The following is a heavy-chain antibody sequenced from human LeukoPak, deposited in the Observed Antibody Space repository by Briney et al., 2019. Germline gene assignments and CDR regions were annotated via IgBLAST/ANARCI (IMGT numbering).Heavy chain of an antibody. Sequence: GGPLRLSCAASGFTFSSYWMSWVRQAPGKGREGVANIKQDGSEKYYVDSVKGRFTIPRDNAKNSLYLQMNSLRAEDTAVYYCAREELLGAYYYYGMDVWGQGTTVTVSS. CDR3: AREELLGAYYYYGMDV. CDR2: IKQDGSEK. V-gene: IGHV3-7*01. CDR1: GFTFSSYW. D-gene: IGHD1-26*01. J-gene: IGHJ6*02.